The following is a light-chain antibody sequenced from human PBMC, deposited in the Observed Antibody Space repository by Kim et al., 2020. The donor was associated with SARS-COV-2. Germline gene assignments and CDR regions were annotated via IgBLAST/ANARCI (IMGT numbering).Light chain of an antibody. J-gene: IGKJ5*01. CDR3: QQRRNWPPIT. CDR2: DAS. CDR1: QSVSNY. Sequence: EIVLTQSPATLSLSPGERATLSCRASQSVSNYLAWYQQKPGQAPRLLIYDASNRATGIPARFSGSGSGTDFTLTISSLEPADFAVYYCQQRRNWPPITFGQGTRLRLN. V-gene: IGKV3-11*01.